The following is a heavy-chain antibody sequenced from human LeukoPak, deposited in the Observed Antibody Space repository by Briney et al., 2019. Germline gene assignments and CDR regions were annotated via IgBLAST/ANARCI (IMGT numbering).Heavy chain of an antibody. V-gene: IGHV1-46*01. CDR1: GYTFTTYY. J-gene: IGHJ4*02. Sequence: ASVKVSCKASGYTFTTYYMHWVRQAPGQGLEWMGIINPSGGNTRFAQKFQGRVAMPRNTSTSTVYMEVSSLRSDDTAVYYCARDLGAAAGSGVDYWGQGTLVTVSS. CDR3: ARDLGAAAGSGVDY. CDR2: INPSGGNT. D-gene: IGHD6-13*01.